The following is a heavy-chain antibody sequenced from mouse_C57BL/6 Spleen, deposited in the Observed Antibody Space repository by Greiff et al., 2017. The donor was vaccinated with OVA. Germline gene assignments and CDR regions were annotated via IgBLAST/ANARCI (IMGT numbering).Heavy chain of an antibody. V-gene: IGHV3-6*01. CDR1: GYSITSGYY. CDR2: ISYDGSN. Sequence: EVQLVESGPGLVKPSQSLSLTCSVTGYSITSGYYWNWIRQFPGNKLEWMGYISYDGSNNYNPSLKNRISITRDTSKNQFFLKLNSVTTEDTATYYCAREKITTVVATLDWYFDVWGTGTTVTVSS. D-gene: IGHD1-1*01. J-gene: IGHJ1*03. CDR3: AREKITTVVATLDWYFDV.